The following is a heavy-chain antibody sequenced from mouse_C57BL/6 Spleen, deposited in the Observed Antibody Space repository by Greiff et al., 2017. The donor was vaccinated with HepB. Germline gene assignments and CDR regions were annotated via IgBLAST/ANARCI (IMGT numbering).Heavy chain of an antibody. CDR1: GFSLTSYG. J-gene: IGHJ4*01. CDR3: ASPPFSDAMDY. V-gene: IGHV2-2*01. Sequence: VQLKQSGPGLVQPSQRLSVTCTVSGFSLTSYGVHWVRQSPGKGLEWLGVIWSGGSTDYNAAFISRLSISKDNSKSQVFFKMNSLQADDTAIYYCASPPFSDAMDYWGQGTSVTVSS. CDR2: IWSGGST.